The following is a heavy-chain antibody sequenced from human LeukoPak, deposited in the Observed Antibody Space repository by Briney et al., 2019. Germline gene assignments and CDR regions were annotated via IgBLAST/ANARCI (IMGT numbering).Heavy chain of an antibody. J-gene: IGHJ4*02. D-gene: IGHD4-23*01. CDR1: GFTVSSNF. Sequence: PGGSLRLSCAASGFTVSSNFMSWVRQAPGKGLEWVSLINSGGTTYYADSVKGRFTISRNNSKNTLYLQMSSLRDEDTAVYYCARASYGGNPYYFDYWGQGTLVTVSS. CDR2: INSGGTT. CDR3: ARASYGGNPYYFDY. V-gene: IGHV3-66*02.